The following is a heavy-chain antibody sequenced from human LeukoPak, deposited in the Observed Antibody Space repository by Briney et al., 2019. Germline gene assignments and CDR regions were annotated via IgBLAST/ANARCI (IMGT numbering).Heavy chain of an antibody. Sequence: ASGPTLVNPTQTLTLTCTFSGFSLSTSGVGVGWIRQPPGKALEWLALIYWDDVKRYSPSLKSRLTVTKDTSKNQVVLTVTNMNPVDTATYFCARRLLDDSSGRNPFWILDYWGQGTLVTVSS. CDR2: IYWDDVK. CDR3: ARRLLDDSSGRNPFWILDY. V-gene: IGHV2-5*02. CDR1: GFSLSTSGVG. J-gene: IGHJ4*02. D-gene: IGHD3-22*01.